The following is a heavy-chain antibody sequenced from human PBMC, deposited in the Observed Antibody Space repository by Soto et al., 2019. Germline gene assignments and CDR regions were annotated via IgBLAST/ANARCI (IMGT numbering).Heavy chain of an antibody. CDR2: IVVGSGNT. D-gene: IGHD4-17*01. CDR1: GFTFTSSA. CDR3: ARTPTVTTFYYYYGMDV. Sequence: SVKVSCKASGFTFTSSAVQWVRQARGQRPEWIGWIVVGSGNTNYAQKFQERVTITRDESTSTAYMELSSLRSEDTAVYYCARTPTVTTFYYYYGMDVWGQGTTVTVSS. J-gene: IGHJ6*02. V-gene: IGHV1-58*01.